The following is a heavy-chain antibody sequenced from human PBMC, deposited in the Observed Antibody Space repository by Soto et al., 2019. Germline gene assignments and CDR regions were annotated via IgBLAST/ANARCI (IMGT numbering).Heavy chain of an antibody. CDR3: PGVEGKYDNCAPVDY. Sequence: SETLSLTCAVSGGSMSSGDYSWNWIRQPPGKGLEWIGYIYYGGSTYNNPSLQSRVTMSLDRSRNQFSLKLNSVTAADTAVFYCPGVEGKYDNCAPVDYWGQGTLVTVSS. CDR1: GGSMSSGDYS. CDR2: IYYGGST. J-gene: IGHJ4*02. D-gene: IGHD3-22*01. V-gene: IGHV4-30-2*01.